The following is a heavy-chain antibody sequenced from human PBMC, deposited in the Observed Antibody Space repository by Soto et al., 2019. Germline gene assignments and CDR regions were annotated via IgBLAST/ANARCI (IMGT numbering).Heavy chain of an antibody. CDR2: ISAHNGNT. V-gene: IGHV1-18*01. D-gene: IGHD1-1*01. CDR3: ARGRYGDY. J-gene: IGHJ4*02. CDR1: GYGFTTYG. Sequence: QVHLVQSGAEVKKPGASVKVSCKGSGYGFTTYGITWVRQAPGQGLEWMAWISAHNGNTNYAQKLQGRVTVTRDTYTSTAYMELRSLRSDDTAVYSCARGRYGDYWGQGALVTVSS.